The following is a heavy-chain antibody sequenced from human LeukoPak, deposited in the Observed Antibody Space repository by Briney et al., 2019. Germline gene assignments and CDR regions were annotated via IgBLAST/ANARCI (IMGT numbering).Heavy chain of an antibody. CDR1: GFTFSSYG. CDR3: ASDPALYMGYYYYYMDV. Sequence: PGGSLRLSCAASGFTFSSYGMHWVRQAPGKGLEWVAVISYDGSNKYYADSVKGRFTISRDNSKNTLYLQMNSLRAEDTAVYYCASDPALYMGYYYYYMDVWGKGTTVTVSS. J-gene: IGHJ6*03. V-gene: IGHV3-30*03. CDR2: ISYDGSNK. D-gene: IGHD1-14*01.